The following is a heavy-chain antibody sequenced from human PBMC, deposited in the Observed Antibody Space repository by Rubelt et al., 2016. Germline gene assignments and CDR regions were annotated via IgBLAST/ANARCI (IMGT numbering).Heavy chain of an antibody. Sequence: QVQLVESGGGVVQPGRSLRLSCAASGFTFSSYAMHWVRQAPGKGLEWVAVISYDGSNKYYADSVKGRFTISRDNSKNTLYLQMNSLRAEDTAVYYCARDRVGVGFDYWGQGTLVTVSS. CDR2: ISYDGSNK. CDR3: ARDRVGVGFDY. J-gene: IGHJ4*02. V-gene: IGHV3-30*04. D-gene: IGHD2-2*01. CDR1: GFTFSSYA.